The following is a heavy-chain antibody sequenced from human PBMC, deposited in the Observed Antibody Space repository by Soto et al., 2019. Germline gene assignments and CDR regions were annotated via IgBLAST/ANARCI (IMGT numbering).Heavy chain of an antibody. J-gene: IGHJ3*02. V-gene: IGHV3-66*01. CDR2: FYAGGST. Sequence: EVQLVESGGGLVQPGGSLRLSCAASGFTVSENYMSWVRQAPGKGLEWVSSFYAGGSTYYADSVKGRFTISRDTFRNTVYLQMNSLTAEDTAVYFCQRDYDRTGTTKGAFDIWGQGTMVTVSP. CDR1: GFTVSENY. CDR3: QRDYDRTGTTKGAFDI. D-gene: IGHD3-22*01.